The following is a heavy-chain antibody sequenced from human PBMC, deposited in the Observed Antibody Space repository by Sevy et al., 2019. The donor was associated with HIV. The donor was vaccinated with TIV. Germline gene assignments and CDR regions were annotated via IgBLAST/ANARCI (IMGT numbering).Heavy chain of an antibody. D-gene: IGHD6-19*01. CDR1: GGSVSSGSYY. J-gene: IGHJ6*02. CDR2: IYYSGST. CDR3: ARRGQRAVAGTTYYYYGMDV. V-gene: IGHV4-61*01. Sequence: SETLSLTCTVSGGSVSSGSYYWSWIRQPPGMGLEWIGYIYYSGSTNYNPSLNSRVTLSVDTSKNQFTPKLSYVTAPEKAVYDCARRGQRAVAGTTYYYYGMDVWGQGTTVTVSS.